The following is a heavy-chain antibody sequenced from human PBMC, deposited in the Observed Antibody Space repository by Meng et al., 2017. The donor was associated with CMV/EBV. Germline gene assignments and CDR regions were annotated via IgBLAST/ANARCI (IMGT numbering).Heavy chain of an antibody. CDR1: GFTFSSYA. CDR3: ARFVKDTSTWYSNYFDH. Sequence: GGSLRLSCAASGFTFSSYAMHWVRQAPGKGLEWVAVISYDGSNKYYADSVKGRFTISRDNAKRSIFLQLNSLRADDTAVYYCARFVKDTSTWYSNYFDHWGQGTLVTVSS. J-gene: IGHJ4*02. CDR2: ISYDGSNK. D-gene: IGHD1-1*01. V-gene: IGHV3-30*04.